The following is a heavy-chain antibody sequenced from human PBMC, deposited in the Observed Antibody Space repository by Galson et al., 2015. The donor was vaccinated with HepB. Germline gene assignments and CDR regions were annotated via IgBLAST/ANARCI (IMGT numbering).Heavy chain of an antibody. J-gene: IGHJ2*01. V-gene: IGHV2-70*04. D-gene: IGHD6-19*01. Sequence: PALVKPTQTLTLTCTFSGFSLSTTEMRVSWIRQPPGKALEWLARIDWDDDKFYSTSLKTRLTISKDTSKNQVVFTMTNMDPVDTATYYCARSGYSSGWYPWYFDLWGRGTLVTVSS. CDR3: ARSGYSSGWYPWYFDL. CDR2: IDWDDDK. CDR1: GFSLSTTEMR.